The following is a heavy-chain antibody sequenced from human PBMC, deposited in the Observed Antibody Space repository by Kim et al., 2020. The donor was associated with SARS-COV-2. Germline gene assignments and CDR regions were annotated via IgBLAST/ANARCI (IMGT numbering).Heavy chain of an antibody. J-gene: IGHJ4*02. CDR3: ARAGSYYWEYYFDY. D-gene: IGHD1-26*01. CDR1: GGSISSYY. CDR2: IYYSGST. Sequence: SETLSLTCTVSGGSISSYYWSWMRQPPGKGLEWIGYIYYSGSTNYNPSLKSRVTISVDTSKNQFSLKLSSVTAADTAVYYCARAGSYYWEYYFDYWGQGTLVTVSS. V-gene: IGHV4-59*13.